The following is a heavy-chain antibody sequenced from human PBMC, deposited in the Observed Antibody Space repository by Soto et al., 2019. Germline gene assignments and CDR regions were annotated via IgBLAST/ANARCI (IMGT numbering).Heavy chain of an antibody. J-gene: IGHJ4*02. D-gene: IGHD4-17*01. V-gene: IGHV4-39*01. Sequence: SETLSLTCTVSGGSISSSSYYWGWIRQPPGKGLEWIGSIYYSGSTYYNPSLKSRVTISVDTSKNQFSLKLSSVTAADTAVYYCASQIDPDVTVTFYYFDYWGQGTLVTV. CDR2: IYYSGST. CDR3: ASQIDPDVTVTFYYFDY. CDR1: GGSISSSSYY.